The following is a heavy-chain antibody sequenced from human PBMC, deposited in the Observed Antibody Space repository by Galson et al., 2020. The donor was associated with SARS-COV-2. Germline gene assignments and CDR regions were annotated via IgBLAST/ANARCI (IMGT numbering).Heavy chain of an antibody. CDR3: TGIVGAGDTFDF. CDR1: GINFGNAW. J-gene: IGHJ3*01. D-gene: IGHD1-26*01. CDR2: IYSNVDGGTT. V-gene: IGHV3-15*01. Sequence: GESLKISCAASGINFGNAWMSWVRQAPGKGLEWVGRIYSNVDGGTTHYAAPVRGRFAISRDDSQNTLYLQLNSLKTEDTGVYFCTGIVGAGDTFDFWGQGTMVTVSS.